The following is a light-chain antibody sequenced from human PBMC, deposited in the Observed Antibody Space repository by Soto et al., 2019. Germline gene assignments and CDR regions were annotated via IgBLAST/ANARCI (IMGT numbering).Light chain of an antibody. CDR2: GAS. CDR1: QTIRSNY. V-gene: IGKV3-20*01. Sequence: ETVLTQSPGTLSLSPGERATLSCRASQTIRSNYLAWYRQTPGQAPRLLIYGASNRATGIADRFSGSGSGTDFTLIISRLEPEDFALYYCQQYGSSPCTFGPGIKLDIK. CDR3: QQYGSSPCT. J-gene: IGKJ3*01.